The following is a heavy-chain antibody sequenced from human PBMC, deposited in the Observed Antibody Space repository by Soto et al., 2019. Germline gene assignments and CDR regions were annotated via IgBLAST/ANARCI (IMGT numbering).Heavy chain of an antibody. J-gene: IGHJ4*02. V-gene: IGHV4-59*01. CDR2: IYYSGST. D-gene: IGHD6-6*01. CDR3: ARVRPGTYSSSSVFDY. Sequence: SETLSLTCTVSGGSISSYYWSWIRQPPGKGLEWIGYIYYSGSTNYNPSLKSRVTISVDTSKNQFSLKLSSVTAADTAVYYCARVRPGTYSSSSVFDYWGTVTRVTASS. CDR1: GGSISSYY.